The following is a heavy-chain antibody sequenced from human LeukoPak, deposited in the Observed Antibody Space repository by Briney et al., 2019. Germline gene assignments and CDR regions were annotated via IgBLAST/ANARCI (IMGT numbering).Heavy chain of an antibody. Sequence: GGSLRLSCAASGFTFSSFAVTWVRQAPGKGLEWVSTITNTGGGTFYADSVKGRFAISRDNAKNSLYLQMNSLRAEDTAVYYCARDLGRLDYWGQGTLVTVSS. CDR1: GFTFSSFA. J-gene: IGHJ4*02. CDR2: ITNTGGGT. V-gene: IGHV3-23*01. CDR3: ARDLGRLDY.